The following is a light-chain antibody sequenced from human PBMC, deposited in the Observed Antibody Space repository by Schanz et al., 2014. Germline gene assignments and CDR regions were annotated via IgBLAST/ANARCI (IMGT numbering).Light chain of an antibody. Sequence: EIVLTQSPGTLSLSPGERATLSCRASQSFKNNYLAWYQQKPGQAPRLLIYGASSRATGIPARFSGSGSGSGFTLTISSLQSEDFAVYYCQQYNNWQRTFGQGTKVEIK. J-gene: IGKJ1*01. CDR3: QQYNNWQRT. V-gene: IGKV3-15*01. CDR2: GAS. CDR1: QSFKNN.